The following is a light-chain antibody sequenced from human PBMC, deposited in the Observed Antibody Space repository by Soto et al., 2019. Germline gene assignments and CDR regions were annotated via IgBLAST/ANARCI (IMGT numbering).Light chain of an antibody. CDR2: EVN. CDR1: SSDVGGYNF. Sequence: QSALTQPASVSGSPGQSITISCTETSSDVGGYNFVSWYQQHPGKAPKLMIYEVNNRPSGVSNRFSGSKSGNTASLTISGLQAEDEADYYCSSWTSSTTQVLGGGTQLTVL. J-gene: IGLJ3*02. V-gene: IGLV2-14*01. CDR3: SSWTSSTTQV.